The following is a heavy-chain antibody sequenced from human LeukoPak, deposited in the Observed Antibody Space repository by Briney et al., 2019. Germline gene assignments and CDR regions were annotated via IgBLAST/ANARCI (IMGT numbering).Heavy chain of an antibody. D-gene: IGHD3-9*01. CDR1: GFTFDDYA. CDR2: ISWNSGSI. J-gene: IGHJ4*02. Sequence: GRSLRLSCAASGFTFDDYAMHWVRQAPGKGLEWVSGISWNSGSIGYADSVKGRFTISRDNAKNSLYLQMNSLRAEDTALYYCAKDRSYDILTGSLFDYWGQGTLVTVSS. V-gene: IGHV3-9*01. CDR3: AKDRSYDILTGSLFDY.